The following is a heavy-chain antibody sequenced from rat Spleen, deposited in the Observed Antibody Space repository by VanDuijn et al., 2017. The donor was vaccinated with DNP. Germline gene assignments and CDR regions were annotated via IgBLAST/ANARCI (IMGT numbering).Heavy chain of an antibody. V-gene: IGHV5S14*01. Sequence: EVQLVETGGGLVQPGRSMKLSCAASGFTFSDSYMAWVRQTLTKGLEWVASITAGGGNTYFRDSVKGRFTITRDNAKNTQYLQMDSLQTEDTATYYCARLVYPGGWGQGVMVTVSS. CDR1: GFTFSDSY. CDR2: ITAGGGNT. CDR3: ARLVYPGG. D-gene: IGHD1-4*01. J-gene: IGHJ2*01.